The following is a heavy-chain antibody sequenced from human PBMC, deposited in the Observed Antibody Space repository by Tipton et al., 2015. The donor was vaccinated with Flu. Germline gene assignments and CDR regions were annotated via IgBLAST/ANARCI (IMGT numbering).Heavy chain of an antibody. CDR3: ARVRPLECCGGGNCYSPGCFEP. Sequence: TLSLTCTVSGDSISIYYWAWIRQPPGKGLEWIGYISNIGSTNYPPYVKSRAAISVDTSKNHFSLILSSVIAADTAVYYCARVRPLECCGGGNCYSPGCFEPWGQGTLVTVPS. J-gene: IGHJ5*02. CDR2: ISNIGST. V-gene: IGHV4-59*01. CDR1: GDSISIYY. D-gene: IGHD2-21*02.